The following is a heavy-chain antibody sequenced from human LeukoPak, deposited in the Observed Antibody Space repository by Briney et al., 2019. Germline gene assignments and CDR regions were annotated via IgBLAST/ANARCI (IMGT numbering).Heavy chain of an antibody. CDR2: ISSSSSYI. V-gene: IGHV3-21*01. CDR1: GFTFSSYS. J-gene: IGHJ4*02. Sequence: GGSLRLSCAASGFTFSSYSMNWVRQAPGKGLEWVSSISSSSSYIYYADSVKGRFTISRDNAKNSLYLQMNSLRAEDTAVYYCARDQYGSGYYYDYWGQGTLVTVSS. D-gene: IGHD3-22*01. CDR3: ARDQYGSGYYYDY.